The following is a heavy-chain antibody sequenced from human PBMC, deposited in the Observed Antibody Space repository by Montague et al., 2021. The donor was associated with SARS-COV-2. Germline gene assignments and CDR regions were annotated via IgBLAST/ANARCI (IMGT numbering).Heavy chain of an antibody. D-gene: IGHD2-2*01. V-gene: IGHV3-30*04. CDR2: ISYDGSNK. CDR1: GFTFSSYA. CDR3: VGQLLFHYYGMDV. J-gene: IGHJ6*02. Sequence: SLRLSCAASGFTFSSYAMHWARQAPGKGLEWVAVISYDGSNKYYADSVKGRFTISRDNSKNTLYLQMDSLRAEDTAVYYCVGQLLFHYYGMDVWGQGTTVTVSS.